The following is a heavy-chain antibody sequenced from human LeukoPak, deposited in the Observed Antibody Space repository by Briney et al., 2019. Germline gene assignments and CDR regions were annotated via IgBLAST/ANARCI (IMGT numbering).Heavy chain of an antibody. CDR1: GGSNSSSSYY. CDR2: IYYSGST. V-gene: IGHV4-39*01. CDR3: ASQQAAAHRW. J-gene: IGHJ4*02. D-gene: IGHD6-13*01. Sequence: SETLSLTCTVSGGSNSSSSYYWGWIRQPPGKGLEWIGNIYYSGSTYYNPSLRSRVTISVDTSKNQFSLKLRSVTAADTAVYYCASQQAAAHRWWGQGTLVTVSS.